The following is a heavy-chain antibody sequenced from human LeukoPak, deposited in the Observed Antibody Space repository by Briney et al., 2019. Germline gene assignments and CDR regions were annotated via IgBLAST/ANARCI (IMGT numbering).Heavy chain of an antibody. J-gene: IGHJ6*03. CDR1: GGSINSHY. D-gene: IGHD6-19*01. CDR2: IYYSGST. CDR3: ARERPGIAVAGNYYYYYMDV. V-gene: IGHV4-59*11. Sequence: SETLSLTCTVSGGSINSHYWSWIRQPPGKGLEWIGYIYYSGSTNYNPSLKSRVTISVDTSKNQFSLKLSSVTAADTAVYYCARERPGIAVAGNYYYYYMDVWGKGTTVTVSS.